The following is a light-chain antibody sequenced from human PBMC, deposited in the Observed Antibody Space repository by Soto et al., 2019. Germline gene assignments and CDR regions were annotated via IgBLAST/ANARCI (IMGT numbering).Light chain of an antibody. CDR1: QSISDT. CDR3: QQRSNWPIT. CDR2: GAS. Sequence: EIVMTQSPATLSVSPGGRATLSCRASQSISDTLAWYQQKPGQAPRLLIYGASKRATGFPARFSGSGSGTDFTLTISSLEPEDFAVYYCQQRSNWPITFGQGTRLEI. V-gene: IGKV3-11*01. J-gene: IGKJ5*01.